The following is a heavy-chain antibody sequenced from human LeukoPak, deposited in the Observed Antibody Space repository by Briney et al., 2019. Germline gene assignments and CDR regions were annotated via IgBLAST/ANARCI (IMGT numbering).Heavy chain of an antibody. CDR2: IYYSGST. D-gene: IGHD6-6*01. V-gene: IGHV4-59*01. Sequence: PSQTLSLTCTVSGGSISSYYWSWIRQPPGQGLEWIGYIYYSGSTNYNPSLKSRVTISVDTSKNQFSLKLSSVTAADTAVYYCARASPGQLVDYWGQGTLVTVSS. CDR1: GGSISSYY. CDR3: ARASPGQLVDY. J-gene: IGHJ4*02.